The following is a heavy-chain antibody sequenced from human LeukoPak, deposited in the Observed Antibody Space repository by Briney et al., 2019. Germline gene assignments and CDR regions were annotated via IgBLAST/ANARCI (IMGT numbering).Heavy chain of an antibody. J-gene: IGHJ4*02. Sequence: GGSLRLYCAASGFTFSIYTMNWLRQAPGKGLEWVSSISSSSSDIYHADSMKGRFTISRDNAKNSLYLQMNSLRAEDTAVYYCARDKYYFDYWGQGTLVTVSS. CDR2: ISSSSSDI. V-gene: IGHV3-21*01. CDR1: GFTFSIYT. CDR3: ARDKYYFDY.